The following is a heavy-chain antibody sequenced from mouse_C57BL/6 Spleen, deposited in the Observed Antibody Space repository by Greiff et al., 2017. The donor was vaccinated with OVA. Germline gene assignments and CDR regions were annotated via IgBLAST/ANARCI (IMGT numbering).Heavy chain of an antibody. V-gene: IGHV14-2*01. CDR1: GFNIKDYY. D-gene: IGHD2-2*01. CDR2: IDPEDGET. Sequence: VQLQQSGAELVKPGASVKLSCTASGFNIKDYYMHWVKQRTEQGLAWIGRIDPEDGETKYAPKFQGKATITADTSSNTAYLQLSSLTSEDTAVYYCAREEKFDGYDVGRYFDVWGTGTTVTVSS. CDR3: AREEKFDGYDVGRYFDV. J-gene: IGHJ1*03.